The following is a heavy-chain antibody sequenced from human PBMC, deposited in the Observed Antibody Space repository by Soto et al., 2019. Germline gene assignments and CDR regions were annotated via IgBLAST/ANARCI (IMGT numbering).Heavy chain of an antibody. Sequence: SATLSLTRAVYGVSFSGDYWSWIRQPPGKGLEWVGEIYHSGSTNYNPSLKSRVTISVDTSKNQFSLKLTSVTAADTAVYYCATDPKDLRFLESFCSPYWGLGTLVSVSS. CDR1: GVSFSGDY. J-gene: IGHJ4*01. D-gene: IGHD3-3*01. V-gene: IGHV4-34*01. CDR3: ATDPKDLRFLESFCSPY. CDR2: IYHSGST.